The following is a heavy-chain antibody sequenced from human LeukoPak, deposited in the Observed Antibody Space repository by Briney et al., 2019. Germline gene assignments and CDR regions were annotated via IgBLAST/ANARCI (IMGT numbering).Heavy chain of an antibody. Sequence: ASVKVSCKASGYSLTTYYMHWVRQAPGQGLEWMGWISAYNGNTNYAQKLQGRVTMTTDTSTSTAYMELRSLRSDDTAVYYCARDPTWQVVVVPAARNNWFDPWGQGTLVTVSS. CDR2: ISAYNGNT. J-gene: IGHJ5*02. CDR1: GYSLTTYY. V-gene: IGHV1-18*04. D-gene: IGHD2-2*01. CDR3: ARDPTWQVVVVPAARNNWFDP.